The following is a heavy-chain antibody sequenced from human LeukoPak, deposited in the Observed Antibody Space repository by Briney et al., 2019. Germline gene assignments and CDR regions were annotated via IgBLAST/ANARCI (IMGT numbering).Heavy chain of an antibody. CDR1: GGSISVYY. D-gene: IGHD3-10*01. CDR2: IYNSGST. CDR3: ARDRELGY. V-gene: IGHV4-59*01. J-gene: IGHJ4*02. Sequence: TSETLSLTCTVSGGSISVYYWSWIRQPPGKGLEWISYIYNSGSTNYNPSLKGRLTISVDTSKNQFSLKLSSVTAADTAVYYCARDRELGYWGQGTLVTVSS.